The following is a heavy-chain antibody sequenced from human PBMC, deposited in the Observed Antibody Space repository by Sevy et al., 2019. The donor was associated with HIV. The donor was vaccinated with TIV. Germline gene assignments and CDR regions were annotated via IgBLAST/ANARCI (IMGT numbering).Heavy chain of an antibody. CDR3: GRMNSGSLNFDY. J-gene: IGHJ4*02. D-gene: IGHD1-26*01. CDR2: IYYSGST. CDR1: DGSISSGGYY. Sequence: SETLSLTCTVSDGSISSGGYYWSWIRQHPGKGLEWIGYIYYSGSTYYNPSLKSRVTISVDTSKNQFSLKLSSVTAADTAVYYCGRMNSGSLNFDYWGQGTLVTVSS. V-gene: IGHV4-31*03.